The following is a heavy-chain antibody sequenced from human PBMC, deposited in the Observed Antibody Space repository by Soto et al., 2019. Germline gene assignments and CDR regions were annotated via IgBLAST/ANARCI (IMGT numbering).Heavy chain of an antibody. J-gene: IGHJ4*02. CDR2: ISSSSRYI. CDR3: AREGYSYGYYFDY. Sequence: GGSLRLSCAASGFTFSNCAMNWVRQAPGKELEWVSSISSSSRYIYYADSVKGRFTISRDNAKNSLYLQMNSLRAEDTAVYYCAREGYSYGYYFDYWGQGTLVTVSS. D-gene: IGHD5-18*01. V-gene: IGHV3-21*01. CDR1: GFTFSNCA.